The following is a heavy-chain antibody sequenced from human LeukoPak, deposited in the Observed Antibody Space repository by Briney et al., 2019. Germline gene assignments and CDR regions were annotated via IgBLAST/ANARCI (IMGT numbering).Heavy chain of an antibody. V-gene: IGHV3-30-3*01. Sequence: GGSLRLSCAASGFTFSSYAMHWVRQAPGKGLEWVAVISYDGSNKYYADSVKGRFTISRDNSKNTLYLQMNSLRAEDTAVYYCARDLGIQLSPYFDYWGQGTLVTVSS. J-gene: IGHJ4*02. CDR3: ARDLGIQLSPYFDY. CDR1: GFTFSSYA. CDR2: ISYDGSNK. D-gene: IGHD5-18*01.